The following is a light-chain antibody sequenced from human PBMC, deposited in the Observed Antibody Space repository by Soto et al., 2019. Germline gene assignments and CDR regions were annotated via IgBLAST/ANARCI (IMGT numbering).Light chain of an antibody. J-gene: IGLJ1*01. Sequence: QSALTQPPSASGSPGQSVTISCTGTRSDVGGYNYVSWYQQYPGKVPKLMIYEVNKRPSGVPDRFSGSKSGNTASLTVSGLQAEDEADYYCTSYAGGNNVFGTGTKVTVL. V-gene: IGLV2-8*01. CDR1: RSDVGGYNY. CDR3: TSYAGGNNV. CDR2: EVN.